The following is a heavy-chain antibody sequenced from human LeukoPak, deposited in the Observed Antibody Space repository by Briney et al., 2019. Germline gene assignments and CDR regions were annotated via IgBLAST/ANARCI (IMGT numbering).Heavy chain of an antibody. D-gene: IGHD5-24*01. J-gene: IGHJ4*02. CDR1: GFTFSVYG. V-gene: IGHV3-48*04. CDR2: ISSSSSTI. CDR3: ARGKDGYRKSSFDY. Sequence: QSGGSLKLSCAASGFTFSVYGMNWVRQAPGKRLEWVSYISSSSSTIYYADSVKGRFTISRDNAKNSLYLQMNSLRAEDTAVYYCARGKDGYRKSSFDYWGQGTLVTVSS.